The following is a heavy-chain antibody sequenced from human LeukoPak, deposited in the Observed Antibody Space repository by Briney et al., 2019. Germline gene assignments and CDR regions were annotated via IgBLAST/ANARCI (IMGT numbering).Heavy chain of an antibody. J-gene: IGHJ6*02. CDR2: ISAYNGNT. CDR1: GYTFTSYG. D-gene: IGHD6-19*01. CDR3: ARYAAVAGYYYGMDV. V-gene: IGHV1-18*01. Sequence: ASVKVSCKASGYTFTSYGIRWVRQAPGQGLEWMGWISAYNGNTNYAQKLQGRVTMTTDTSTSTAYMELRSLRSDDTAVYYCARYAAVAGYYYGMDVWGQGTTVTVSS.